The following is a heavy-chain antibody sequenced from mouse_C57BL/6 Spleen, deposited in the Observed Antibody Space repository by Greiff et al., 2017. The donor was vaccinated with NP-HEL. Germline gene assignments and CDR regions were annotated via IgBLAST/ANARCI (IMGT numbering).Heavy chain of an antibody. V-gene: IGHV3-6*01. CDR3: ARWPPYYAMDY. CDR1: GYSITSGYY. Sequence: EVQRVESGPGLVKPSQSLSLTCSVTGYSITSGYYWNWIRQFPGNKLEWMGYISYDGSNNYNPSLKNRISITRDTSKNQFFLKLNSVTTEDTATYYCARWPPYYAMDYWGQGTSVTVSS. J-gene: IGHJ4*01. CDR2: ISYDGSN.